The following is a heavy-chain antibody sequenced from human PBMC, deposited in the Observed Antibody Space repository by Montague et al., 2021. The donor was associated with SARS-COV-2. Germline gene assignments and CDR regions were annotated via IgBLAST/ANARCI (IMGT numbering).Heavy chain of an antibody. D-gene: IGHD3-22*01. J-gene: IGHJ3*02. CDR1: GGSISSSSYH. Sequence: SETLSPTCIVSGGSISSSSYHWGWIRQPPGKGLEWIGTIYYSGSINYNPSLKSRVTISVDTSKNQFSLKLSSVTAADTAVYYCARVPDYYDSSGYYFDAFDIWGQGTMVTVSS. V-gene: IGHV4-39*07. CDR3: ARVPDYYDSSGYYFDAFDI. CDR2: IYYSGSI.